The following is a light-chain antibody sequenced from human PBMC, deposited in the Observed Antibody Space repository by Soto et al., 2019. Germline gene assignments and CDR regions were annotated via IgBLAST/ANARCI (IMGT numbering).Light chain of an antibody. V-gene: IGKV3-15*01. CDR1: QSVSSK. Sequence: EIVMTQSPATLSVSPGERATLSCRASQSVSSKLAWYQQKPGQAPRLLIYGASTRATGIPARFSGSGSGTEFTPTISSLQSEDFAVYYCQQYNNWPRTFGQGTKVEIK. CDR2: GAS. CDR3: QQYNNWPRT. J-gene: IGKJ1*01.